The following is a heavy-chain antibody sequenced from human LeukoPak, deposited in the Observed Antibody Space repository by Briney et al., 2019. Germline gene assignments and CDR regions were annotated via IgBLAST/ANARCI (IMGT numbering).Heavy chain of an antibody. CDR2: IYSGGST. CDR1: GFTFSSYA. D-gene: IGHD6-13*01. J-gene: IGHJ4*02. Sequence: GGSLRLSCAASGFTFSSYAMSWVRQAPGKGLEWVPVIYSGGSTYYADSVKGRFTISRDNSKNTLYLQMNSLRAEDTAVYYCARVDQQLVQLHWGQGTLVTVSS. CDR3: ARVDQQLVQLH. V-gene: IGHV3-53*01.